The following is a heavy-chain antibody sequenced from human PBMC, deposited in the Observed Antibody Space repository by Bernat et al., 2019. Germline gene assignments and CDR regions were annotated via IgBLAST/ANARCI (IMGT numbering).Heavy chain of an antibody. CDR1: GFTFSSYA. Sequence: EVQLLESGGGLVQPGGSLRLSCAASGFTFSSYAMSWVRQAPGKGLEWVSAISGSGDSSYYADSVKGRFTISRDNSNNTLYLQMNSLRTEDTAIYYCAKGQGAMTTVSTGSYYYMDVWGKGTTVTVSS. D-gene: IGHD4-11*01. V-gene: IGHV3-23*01. J-gene: IGHJ6*03. CDR2: ISGSGDSS. CDR3: AKGQGAMTTVSTGSYYYMDV.